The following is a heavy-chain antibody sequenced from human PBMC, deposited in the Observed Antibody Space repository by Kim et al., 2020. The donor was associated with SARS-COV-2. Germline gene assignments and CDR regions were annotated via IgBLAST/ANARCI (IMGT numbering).Heavy chain of an antibody. J-gene: IGHJ4*01. CDR3: ARDFCRGGNCYGQVDF. CDR2: INPKTTNT. D-gene: IGHD2-15*01. V-gene: IGHV1-2*02. Sequence: ASVMVSCKASGYTFTDYFIHWVRQAPGEGPEWMGWINPKTTNTKYAQKLQGRITLTRDTSINTVYMDLTGLTSADTAVYFCARDFCRGGNCYGQVDFWGQGTLVTVSS. CDR1: GYTFTDYF.